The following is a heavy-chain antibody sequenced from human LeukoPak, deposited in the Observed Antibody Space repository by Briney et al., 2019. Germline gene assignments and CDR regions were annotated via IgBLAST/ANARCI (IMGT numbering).Heavy chain of an antibody. Sequence: ASVKVSCKASGYTFTSYYMHWVRQAPGQGLEWMGIINPSGGSTSYAQKFQGRVTMTRDTSTSTVYMELSSLRSEDTAVYYCAKDRYSSTWSGDYFDYWGQGTLVTVSS. CDR2: INPSGGST. D-gene: IGHD6-13*01. V-gene: IGHV1-46*01. J-gene: IGHJ4*02. CDR1: GYTFTSYY. CDR3: AKDRYSSTWSGDYFDY.